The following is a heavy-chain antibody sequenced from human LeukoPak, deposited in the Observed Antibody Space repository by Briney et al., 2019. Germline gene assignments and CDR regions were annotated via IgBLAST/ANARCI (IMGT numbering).Heavy chain of an antibody. V-gene: IGHV4-30-2*01. D-gene: IGHD3-3*01. CDR3: ARGGTIFGVVRRLFQH. CDR2: INHSGST. J-gene: IGHJ1*01. CDR1: GGSISSDTYS. Sequence: PSQTLSLTCAVSGGSISSDTYSWSWIRQPPGKGLEWIGYINHSGSTNYNPSLKSRVTISVDTSKNQFSLKLSSVTAADTAVYYCARGGTIFGVVRRLFQHWGQGTLVTVSS.